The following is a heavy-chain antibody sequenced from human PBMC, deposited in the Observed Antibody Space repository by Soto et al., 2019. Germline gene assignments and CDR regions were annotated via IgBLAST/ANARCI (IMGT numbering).Heavy chain of an antibody. CDR3: ATLPPRIVVVMTDLPT. CDR1: GASISSTYW. J-gene: IGHJ5*02. V-gene: IGHV4-4*02. D-gene: IGHD2-15*01. CDR2: IYHTGTT. Sequence: QLRESGPGLVKPSGTLSLTCFVSGASISSTYWWSWVRQTPGKRLEWIGQIYHTGTTSYTPPLKNPVTISWVKSHDQFSLRLTSLTAADTAVYYCATLPPRIVVVMTDLPTWGQGTLVTVSS.